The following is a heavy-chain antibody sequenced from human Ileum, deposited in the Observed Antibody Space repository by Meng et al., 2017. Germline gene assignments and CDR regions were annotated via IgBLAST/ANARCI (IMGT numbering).Heavy chain of an antibody. Sequence: QVRLQPAGPGMVKPPQTPSPTGVGSGGSVSSNIAAWNWIRQSPLRGLEWLGRTYYRSKWYSEYAVSVKSRISITPDTSKNQFSLQMNSVTPEDTAVYYCASGSGSLDYWGLGTLVTVSS. CDR1: GGSVSSNIAA. J-gene: IGHJ4*02. CDR2: TYYRSKWYS. CDR3: ASGSGSLDY. V-gene: IGHV6-1*01. D-gene: IGHD3-3*01.